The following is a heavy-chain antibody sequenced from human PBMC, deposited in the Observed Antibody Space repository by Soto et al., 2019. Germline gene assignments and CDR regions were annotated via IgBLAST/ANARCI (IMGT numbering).Heavy chain of an antibody. Sequence: PGGSLRPACAAGAFTASSYGMQCDRQVPGKGREGVTVISYDGRNKYYADSVDGRFTTDRNSTKNTLYLQMNSQRAEDTAVYYCAKHQSISDEYCSGPSDYWGQGTLVTVSS. D-gene: IGHD6-19*01. J-gene: IGHJ4*02. CDR2: ISYDGRNK. CDR1: AFTASSYG. CDR3: AKHQSISDEYCSGPSDY. V-gene: IGHV3-30*18.